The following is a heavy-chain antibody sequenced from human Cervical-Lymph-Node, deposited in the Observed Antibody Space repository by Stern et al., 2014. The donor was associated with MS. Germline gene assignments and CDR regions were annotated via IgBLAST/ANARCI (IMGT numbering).Heavy chain of an antibody. CDR3: ARWGAVIEDYYFGMDV. D-gene: IGHD1-26*01. J-gene: IGHJ6*02. CDR1: GGSISSYY. V-gene: IGHV4-4*07. CDR2: TYTSGST. Sequence: QLQLQESGPGLLKPSETLSLTCTVSGGSISSYYWNWVRQSAGRGLEWIGRTYTSGSTSYSPSLKDRVTISVDTSKNQLSLKLTSVTAADTAVYYCARWGAVIEDYYFGMDVWGQGITVTVSS.